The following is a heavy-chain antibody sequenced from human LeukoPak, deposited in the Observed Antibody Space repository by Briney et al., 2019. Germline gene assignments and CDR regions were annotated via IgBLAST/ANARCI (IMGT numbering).Heavy chain of an antibody. CDR2: ISGSGGSA. J-gene: IGHJ6*03. V-gene: IGHV3-23*01. CDR3: AKGGGYMDV. CDR1: GFTLTTYA. Sequence: PGGSLRLSCAASGFTLTTYAMSWVRQAPGKGLEWVSAISGSGGSAYYADSVKGRFTISRDNSKNTLYLQMNSLRAEDTAVYYCAKGGGYMDVWGKGTTVTVSS.